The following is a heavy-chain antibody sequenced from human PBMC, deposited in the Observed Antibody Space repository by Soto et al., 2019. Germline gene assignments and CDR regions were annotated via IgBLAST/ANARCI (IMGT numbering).Heavy chain of an antibody. V-gene: IGHV3-30*18. CDR2: ISYDGSNK. CDR3: AKDSLMTTVTTGWFDP. J-gene: IGHJ5*02. CDR1: GFTFSSYG. Sequence: QVQLVESGGGVVQPGRSLRLSCAASGFTFSSYGMHWVRQAPGKGLEWVAVISYDGSNKYYADSVKGRFTISRDNSKNTLYLQMNSLRAEDTAVYYCAKDSLMTTVTTGWFDPWGQGTLVTVSS. D-gene: IGHD4-17*01.